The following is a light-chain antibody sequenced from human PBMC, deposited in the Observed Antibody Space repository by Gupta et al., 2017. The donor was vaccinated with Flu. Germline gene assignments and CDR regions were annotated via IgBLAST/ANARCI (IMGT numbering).Light chain of an antibody. CDR1: QSSY. J-gene: IGKJ4*01. CDR2: DTS. Sequence: EVVLTQSPHTLSLSPGERATLSCRASQSSYLAWYQQKPGQAPRLLIHDTSSRATGIPDRFSGSGSETDFTLTISRLEPEDFAVYYCQHYGTSPLTFGGGTRLEIK. CDR3: QHYGTSPLT. V-gene: IGKV3-20*01.